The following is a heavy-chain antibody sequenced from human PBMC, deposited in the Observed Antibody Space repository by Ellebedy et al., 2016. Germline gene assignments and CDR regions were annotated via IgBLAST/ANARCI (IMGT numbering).Heavy chain of an antibody. CDR3: ARHVSPSRPEEWFGESGGMDV. Sequence: GESLKISXKASGYSFTSYWIGWVRQMPGKGLEWMGIIYPGDSDTRYSPSFQGQVTMSADKSIRTAYLQWSSLKASDTAMYYCARHVSPSRPEEWFGESGGMDVWGQGTTVTVSS. CDR2: IYPGDSDT. V-gene: IGHV5-51*01. J-gene: IGHJ6*02. CDR1: GYSFTSYW. D-gene: IGHD3-10*01.